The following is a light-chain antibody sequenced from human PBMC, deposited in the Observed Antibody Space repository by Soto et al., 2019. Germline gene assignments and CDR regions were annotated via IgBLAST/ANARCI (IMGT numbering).Light chain of an antibody. CDR1: RSVLYTSNNKNY. J-gene: IGKJ1*01. CDR2: WAS. Sequence: DVEMTQSPDSLAVSLGERATINCKCSRSVLYTSNNKNYLAWYQQKPRQSPKLLISWASTRESGVPDRFSGAGSGTDFTLTISSLQAEDVAVYYCQQYYTPPWTFGQGTKVEVK. CDR3: QQYYTPPWT. V-gene: IGKV4-1*01.